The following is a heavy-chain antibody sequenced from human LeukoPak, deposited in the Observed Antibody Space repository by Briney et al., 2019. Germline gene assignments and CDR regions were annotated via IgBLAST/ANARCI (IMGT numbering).Heavy chain of an antibody. Sequence: GGSLRLSCAASGFTFSSYAMHWVRQAPGKGLEWVAVISYDGSNKYYADSVKGRFTISRDNSKNTLYLQMNSLRAEDTAVYYCARDSLYGSGSYYGYWGRGTLVTVSS. V-gene: IGHV3-30-3*01. CDR2: ISYDGSNK. CDR3: ARDSLYGSGSYYGY. CDR1: GFTFSSYA. D-gene: IGHD3-10*01. J-gene: IGHJ4*02.